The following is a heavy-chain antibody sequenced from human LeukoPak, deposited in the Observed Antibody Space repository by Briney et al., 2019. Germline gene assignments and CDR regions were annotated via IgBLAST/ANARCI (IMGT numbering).Heavy chain of an antibody. D-gene: IGHD6-19*01. J-gene: IGHJ3*02. V-gene: IGHV4-39*07. CDR3: ARGGIAVALDAFDI. CDR1: GGSITSSSYY. CDR2: IYFSGST. Sequence: SETLSLTCTVSGGSITSSSYYWGWIRQPPGKGLEWIGSIYFSGSTYHNPSLKSRVTISVDTSKNQFSLKLSSVTAADTAVYYCARGGIAVALDAFDIWGQGTMVTVSS.